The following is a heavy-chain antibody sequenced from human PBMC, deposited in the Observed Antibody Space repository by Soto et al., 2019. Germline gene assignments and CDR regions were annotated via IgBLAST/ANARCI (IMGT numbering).Heavy chain of an antibody. Sequence: QVQLVQSGAEVKKPGSSVKVSCKASGGTFSSYAISWVRQAPGQGLEWMGGIIPIFGTANYAQKFQGRVTITADESTSTTYMELSSLRSEDTAVYYCAGDYVDTAMAYYGMDVWGQGTTVTVSS. CDR3: AGDYVDTAMAYYGMDV. V-gene: IGHV1-69*01. CDR2: IIPIFGTA. CDR1: GGTFSSYA. D-gene: IGHD5-18*01. J-gene: IGHJ6*02.